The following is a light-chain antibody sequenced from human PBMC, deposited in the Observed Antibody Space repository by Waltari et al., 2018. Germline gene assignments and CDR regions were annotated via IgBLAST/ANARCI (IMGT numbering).Light chain of an antibody. J-gene: IGKJ4*01. CDR3: QQLKSYPIT. CDR2: KAF. V-gene: IGKV1-5*03. Sequence: DTQMTQSPSTLSASVGDRVTITCRASQSILTWLAWYQQKPGKAPRLLIYKAFNLESGVPGRFSGSASGTEFNLTISSLQPDDSATYYCQQLKSYPITFGGGTKVEIK. CDR1: QSILTW.